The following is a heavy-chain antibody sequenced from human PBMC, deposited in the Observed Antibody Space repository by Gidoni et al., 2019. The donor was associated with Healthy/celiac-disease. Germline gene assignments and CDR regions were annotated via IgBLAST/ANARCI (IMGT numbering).Heavy chain of an antibody. D-gene: IGHD3-10*01. V-gene: IGHV3-9*01. CDR3: AKDKKAVLRGGSSNWFDP. Sequence: EVQLVESGGGLVQPGRSLRLSCAASVSTFDDYAMHWVRQASGKGLEWVSGISWNSGSIGYADSVKGRFTISRDNAKNSLYLQMNSRRAEDTALYYCAKDKKAVLRGGSSNWFDPWGQGTLVTVSS. J-gene: IGHJ5*02. CDR2: ISWNSGSI. CDR1: VSTFDDYA.